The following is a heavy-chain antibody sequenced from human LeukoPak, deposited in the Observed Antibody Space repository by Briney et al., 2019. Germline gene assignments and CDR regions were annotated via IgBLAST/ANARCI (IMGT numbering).Heavy chain of an antibody. J-gene: IGHJ4*02. V-gene: IGHV1-46*01. CDR1: GYTFTSYY. CDR2: INPSGGST. D-gene: IGHD2-2*02. Sequence: ASVKVSCKASGYTFTSYYMHWVRQAPGQGLEWMGIINPSGGSTSYAQKFQGRVTMTRDMSTSTVYMELSSPRSEDTAVYYCARELDIVVVPAAILDYWGQGTLVTVSS. CDR3: ARELDIVVVPAAILDY.